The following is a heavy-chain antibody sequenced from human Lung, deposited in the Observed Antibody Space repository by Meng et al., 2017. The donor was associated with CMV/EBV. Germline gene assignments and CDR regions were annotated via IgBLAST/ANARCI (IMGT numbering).Heavy chain of an antibody. Sequence: SQTXSLTXAFHGDSFSGYYWSWIRQPPGQGLEWIGEINHGGSANYNSSLQTRLNISIDTPKNQFSLEMRSVNAADTAVYYCARRRRWSLVRLGAFAMWGQGT. J-gene: IGHJ3*02. CDR2: INHGGSA. CDR1: GDSFSGYY. V-gene: IGHV4-34*01. D-gene: IGHD3-16*01. CDR3: ARRRRWSLVRLGAFAM.